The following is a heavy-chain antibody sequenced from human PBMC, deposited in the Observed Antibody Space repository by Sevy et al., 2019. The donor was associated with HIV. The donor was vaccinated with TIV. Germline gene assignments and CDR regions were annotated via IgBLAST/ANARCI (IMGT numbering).Heavy chain of an antibody. J-gene: IGHJ4*02. CDR1: GGSITSLY. V-gene: IGHV4-59*08. CDR3: AGENAWGRGYS. D-gene: IGHD1-26*01. Sequence: SETLSLTCTVSGGSITSLYWNWIRQPPRKGLEWIANIYYNGYINYNPSLKSRVTLSLDTSKNQFSLRLSSVTAADTAMYYCAGENAWGRGYSWGQGTLVTVSS. CDR2: IYYNGYI.